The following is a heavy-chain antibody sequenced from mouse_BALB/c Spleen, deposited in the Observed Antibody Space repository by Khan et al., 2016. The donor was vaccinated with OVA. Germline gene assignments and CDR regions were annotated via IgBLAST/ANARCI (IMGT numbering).Heavy chain of an antibody. Sequence: QVQLKESGPGLVAPSQSLSITCTVSGFSLSRYNIHWVRQPPGKGLEWLGMIWGGGGTNYNSTLKSRLSISKDNSKSKVFLKMNSLQTDDTAMYYCARAYYRDDGYYAMDYWGQGTSVTVSS. CDR2: IWGGGGT. D-gene: IGHD2-14*01. CDR1: GFSLSRYN. J-gene: IGHJ4*01. V-gene: IGHV2-6-4*01. CDR3: ARAYYRDDGYYAMDY.